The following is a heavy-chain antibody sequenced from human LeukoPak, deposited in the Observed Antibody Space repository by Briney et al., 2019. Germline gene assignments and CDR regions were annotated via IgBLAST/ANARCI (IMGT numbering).Heavy chain of an antibody. CDR1: GGRFSYYA. Sequence: SVKVSCKASGGRFSYYALTWVRQAPGQGFEWMGGIIPIFGTTNYAQKFQGRVTFTADESTTTAYVELSSLRFEDTAVYYCGRGPLKQQLVKPDPDYYYYMDVWGNGTTVTVSS. J-gene: IGHJ6*03. V-gene: IGHV1-69*13. D-gene: IGHD6-13*01. CDR2: IIPIFGTT. CDR3: GRGPLKQQLVKPDPDYYYYMDV.